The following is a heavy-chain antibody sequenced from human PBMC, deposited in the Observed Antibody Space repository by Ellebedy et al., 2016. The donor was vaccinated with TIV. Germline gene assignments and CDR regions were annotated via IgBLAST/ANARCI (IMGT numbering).Heavy chain of an antibody. D-gene: IGHD3-22*01. Sequence: SETLSLTXAVYGGSFSGYYWSWIRQPPGKGLEWIGEINHSGSTNYNPSLKSRVTISVDTSKNQFSLKLSSVTAADTAVYYCASYSNIYYYDSSGFDYWGQGTLVTVSS. CDR3: ASYSNIYYYDSSGFDY. CDR1: GGSFSGYY. V-gene: IGHV4-34*01. J-gene: IGHJ4*02. CDR2: INHSGST.